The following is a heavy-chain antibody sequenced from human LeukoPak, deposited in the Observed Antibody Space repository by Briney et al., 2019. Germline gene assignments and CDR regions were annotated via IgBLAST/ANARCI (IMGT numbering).Heavy chain of an antibody. CDR2: TIPMFGSA. J-gene: IGHJ6*03. Sequence: SVKVSCKASRDTFDRYSIRWVRQAPGQGLEWMGGTIPMFGSANYAQKFQGRVTITTDQTTTTAYMELSSLSSEDTAVYYCARVGRSRGSLPNSYYYMDVWGKGTTVTVSS. V-gene: IGHV1-69*05. CDR3: ARVGRSRGSLPNSYYYMDV. D-gene: IGHD2-15*01. CDR1: RDTFDRYS.